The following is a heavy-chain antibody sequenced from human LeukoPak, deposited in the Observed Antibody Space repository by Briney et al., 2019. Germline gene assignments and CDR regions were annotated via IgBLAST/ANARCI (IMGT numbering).Heavy chain of an antibody. V-gene: IGHV3-33*01. Sequence: GGSLILSCAASGITFSSYGMHWVRQAPGKGLEWVAVTWYDGRNNYYAASVKGRFTISRDDSKTTVYLLMNSLRAEDTAVYYCAREVAPLYLHYGMDVWGEGTTVTVSS. CDR3: AREVAPLYLHYGMDV. CDR2: TWYDGRNN. D-gene: IGHD2-21*01. J-gene: IGHJ6*01. CDR1: GITFSSYG.